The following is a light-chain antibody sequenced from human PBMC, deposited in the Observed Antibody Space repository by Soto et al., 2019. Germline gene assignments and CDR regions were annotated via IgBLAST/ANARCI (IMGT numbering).Light chain of an antibody. CDR2: KAS. V-gene: IGKV1-5*03. CDR3: QQTFSAPSIT. Sequence: DIQMTQSPSTLSAAGGDRVTMTCRASQSISSWLAWYQQKPGKAPKLLIYKASSLESGVPSRFSGSGSGTEFTLTISSLHPEDVATYYCQQTFSAPSITFGQGTRLEIK. CDR1: QSISSW. J-gene: IGKJ5*01.